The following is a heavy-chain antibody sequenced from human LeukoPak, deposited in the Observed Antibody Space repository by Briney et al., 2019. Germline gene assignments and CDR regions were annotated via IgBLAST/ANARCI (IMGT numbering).Heavy chain of an antibody. Sequence: PSETLSLTCAVYGGSFNGYYWSWIRQPPGKGLEWIGEINHSGSTNYNPSLKSRVTISLDTSMKKFSLKLNSVTAADTAVYHCASTERCSTTCPLDYWGQGTLVTVSS. D-gene: IGHD2-2*01. V-gene: IGHV4-34*01. CDR3: ASTERCSTTCPLDY. J-gene: IGHJ4*02. CDR1: GGSFNGYY. CDR2: INHSGST.